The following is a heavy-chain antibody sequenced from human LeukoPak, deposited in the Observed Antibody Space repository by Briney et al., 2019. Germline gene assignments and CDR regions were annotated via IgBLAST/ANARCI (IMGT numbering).Heavy chain of an antibody. V-gene: IGHV3-48*04. Sequence: QTGGSLRLSCAASGFTFSSYSMSWIRQAPGKGLEWVSYISSSGSTIYYADSVKGRFTISRGNAKNSLYLQMNSLRAEDTAVYYCARDSYYYYGMDVWGQGTTVTVSS. CDR1: GFTFSSYS. CDR2: ISSSGSTI. CDR3: ARDSYYYYGMDV. J-gene: IGHJ6*02.